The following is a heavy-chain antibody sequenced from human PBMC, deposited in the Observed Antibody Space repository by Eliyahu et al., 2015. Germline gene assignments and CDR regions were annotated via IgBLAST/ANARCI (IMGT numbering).Heavy chain of an antibody. V-gene: IGHV4-39*01. J-gene: IGHJ4*02. D-gene: IGHD3-3*01. Sequence: QLQLQESGPGLVKPSETLSLTCTVSXGSXXSSSYXXXWXRQPPGTGLEWIGSIYYSGSTYYNPSLKSRVTISVDTSKNQFSLKLSSVTAADTAVYYCARVGGFWSGYYSWGQGTLVTVSS. CDR1: XGSXXSSSYX. CDR2: IYYSGST. CDR3: ARVGGFWSGYYS.